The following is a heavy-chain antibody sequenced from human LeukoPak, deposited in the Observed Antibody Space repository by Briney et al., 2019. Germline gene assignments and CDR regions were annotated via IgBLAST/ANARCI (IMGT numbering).Heavy chain of an antibody. CDR1: GFTFSDYY. CDR3: ANSGGFGHYYYYGMDV. Sequence: GGSLRLSCAASGFTFSDYYMSWIRQAPGKGLEWVSYISSSGSTIYYADSVKGRFTISRDNAKNPLYLQMNSLRAEDTAVYYCANSGGFGHYYYYGMDVWGQGTTVTVSS. CDR2: ISSSGSTI. V-gene: IGHV3-11*01. D-gene: IGHD3-10*01. J-gene: IGHJ6*02.